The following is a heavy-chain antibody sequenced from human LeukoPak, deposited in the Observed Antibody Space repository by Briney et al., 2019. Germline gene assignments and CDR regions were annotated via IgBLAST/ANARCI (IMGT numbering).Heavy chain of an antibody. Sequence: SETLSLTCTVSGGSISSSSYYWGWIRQPPGKGLEWIGSIYYSGSTYYNPSLKSRVTISVDTSKNQFSLKLSSVTAADTAVYYCARVSRGRYYYGSGSPTFDYWGQGTLVTVSS. CDR1: GGSISSSSYY. V-gene: IGHV4-39*07. CDR2: IYYSGST. D-gene: IGHD3-10*01. J-gene: IGHJ4*02. CDR3: ARVSRGRYYYGSGSPTFDY.